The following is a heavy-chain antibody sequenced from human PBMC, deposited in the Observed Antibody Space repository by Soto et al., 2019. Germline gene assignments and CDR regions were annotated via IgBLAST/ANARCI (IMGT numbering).Heavy chain of an antibody. CDR2: IGGTGNTT. D-gene: IGHD2-2*01. CDR1: GFTFRVYA. CDR3: ARMRQLLFVS. Sequence: VHLSESGGALVQPGGSLRLSCAASGFTFRVYAMSWFRQAPGRGLEWVSAIGGTGNTTYYADSVKGRFTIARDNSRDTLYLQMTSLRVEDTAVYYCARMRQLLFVSWGQGTLVSVSS. J-gene: IGHJ4*02. V-gene: IGHV3-23*01.